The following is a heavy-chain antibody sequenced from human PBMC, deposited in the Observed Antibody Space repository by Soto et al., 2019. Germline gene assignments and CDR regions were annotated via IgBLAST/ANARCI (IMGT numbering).Heavy chain of an antibody. CDR3: ASGLIVVVGSRAYYGMDV. J-gene: IGHJ6*02. V-gene: IGHV1-69*01. D-gene: IGHD3-22*01. CDR1: GGTPSNSA. Sequence: QVQLVQSGAEVKKPGSSVRVACKASGGTPSNSAFSWVRQAPGQGLEWMGGIIPVFGTVKYAQNLEGRVTIAADESTNTAYMALSSLRYEDTAVYSCASGLIVVVGSRAYYGMDVWGQGTTVTVSS. CDR2: IIPVFGTV.